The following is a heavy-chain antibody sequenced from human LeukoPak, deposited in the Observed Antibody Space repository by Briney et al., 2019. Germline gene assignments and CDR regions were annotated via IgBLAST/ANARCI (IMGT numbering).Heavy chain of an antibody. J-gene: IGHJ4*02. CDR2: IDYSGRA. D-gene: IGHD3-3*01. CDR1: GGSFSGYH. V-gene: IGHV4-34*01. Sequence: SETLSLTCSVSGGSFSGYHWTWVRQSTGRGLEWIGEIDYSGRAKYNPSLRSRVSMFLDTAKNQFSLRLMSVRASDTAIYYCARAGYYDVWSDTVLFDNWARGSLVVVSA. CDR3: ARAGYYDVWSDTVLFDN.